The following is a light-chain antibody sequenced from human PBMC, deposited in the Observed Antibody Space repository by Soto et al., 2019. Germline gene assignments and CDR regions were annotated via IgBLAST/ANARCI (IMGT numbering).Light chain of an antibody. V-gene: IGKV3-11*01. CDR2: DAS. CDR3: QQRSNWPPG. Sequence: EIVLTQSPATLSLSPGERATLSCRASQSVSSYLAWYQQKSGQAPRLLIYDASNRATGIPARFSGSGSGTDFTLTISSLEPEDFAVYYCQQRSNWPPGFGGGTKV. J-gene: IGKJ4*01. CDR1: QSVSSY.